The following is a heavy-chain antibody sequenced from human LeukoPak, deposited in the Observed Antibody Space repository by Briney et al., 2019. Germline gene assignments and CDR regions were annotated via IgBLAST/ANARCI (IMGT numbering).Heavy chain of an antibody. V-gene: IGHV3-23*01. CDR1: GFAFKSYS. D-gene: IGHD3-16*02. CDR3: AKKMGTYRAFDY. Sequence: GGSLRLSCAASGFAFKSYSMYWVRQGPGKGLEWVASISDASFSINYADSVKGRFTISRDNSKNILYLQMYNLRAEDTAVYYCAKKMGTYRAFDYWGQGTLVTVSS. CDR2: ISDASFSI. J-gene: IGHJ4*02.